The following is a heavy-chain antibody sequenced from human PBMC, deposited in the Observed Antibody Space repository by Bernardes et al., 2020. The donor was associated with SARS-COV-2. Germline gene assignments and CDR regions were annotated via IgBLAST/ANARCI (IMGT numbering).Heavy chain of an antibody. J-gene: IGHJ6*02. Sequence: GGSLRLSCAASGFTFSSYGMHWVRQAPGKGLEWVAVIWYDGSNKYYADSVKGRFTISRDNSKNTLYLQMNSLRAEDTAVYYCARELVRFYYGMDVWGQGTTVTVSS. D-gene: IGHD3-3*01. CDR2: IWYDGSNK. CDR1: GFTFSSYG. CDR3: ARELVRFYYGMDV. V-gene: IGHV3-33*01.